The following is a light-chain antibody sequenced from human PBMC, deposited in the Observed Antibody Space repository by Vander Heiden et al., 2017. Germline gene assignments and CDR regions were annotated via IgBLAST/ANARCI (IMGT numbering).Light chain of an antibody. J-gene: IGKJ2*01. V-gene: IGKV3-20*01. Sequence: EIVLTQSPGTLSLSPGERATLSSRASQSVTSTYLAWYQQKPGQAPRLLIYDASSRATGIPDFTLTISRLEPEDFAVYYCQQYGSSPYTFGQGTKLEIK. CDR3: QQYGSSPYT. CDR1: QSVTSTY. CDR2: DAS.